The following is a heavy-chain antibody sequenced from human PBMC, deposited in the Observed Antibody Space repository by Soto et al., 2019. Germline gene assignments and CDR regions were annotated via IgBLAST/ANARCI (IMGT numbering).Heavy chain of an antibody. Sequence: SETLSLTCTVSGGSISSYYWSWIRQPPGKRLERIGFIYSSGSTNYNPSLKSRVTMSVDTSKNQFSLKLRSVIVADTAVYHCARFVRSCSGTTCYTRADVWGQGXTVTVYS. V-gene: IGHV4-59*01. J-gene: IGHJ6*02. D-gene: IGHD2-2*02. CDR3: ARFVRSCSGTTCYTRADV. CDR2: IYSSGST. CDR1: GGSISSYY.